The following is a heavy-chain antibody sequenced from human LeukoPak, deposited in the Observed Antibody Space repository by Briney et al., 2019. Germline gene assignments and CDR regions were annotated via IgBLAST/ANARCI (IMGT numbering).Heavy chain of an antibody. CDR1: GFTFSSYS. J-gene: IGHJ4*02. CDR2: ISSSSSYI. V-gene: IGHV3-21*01. D-gene: IGHD3-22*01. CDR3: ARVRRGYYDSSGYYDY. Sequence: GGSLRLSCAASGFTFSSYSMNWVRQAPGKGLEWVSSISSSSSYIYYADSVKGRFTISRDNSKNTLYLQMNSLRAEDTAVYYCARVRRGYYDSSGYYDYWGQGTLVTVSS.